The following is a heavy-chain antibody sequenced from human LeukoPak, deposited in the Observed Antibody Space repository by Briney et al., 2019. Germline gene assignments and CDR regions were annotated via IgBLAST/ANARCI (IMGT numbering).Heavy chain of an antibody. CDR3: ARGRSPGTAKRGWFDP. CDR2: INHSGGT. CDR1: GGSFSGYY. D-gene: IGHD2-21*02. J-gene: IGHJ5*02. Sequence: TSETLSLTCAVYGGSFSGYYWSWIRQPPGKGLEWIGEINHSGGTNYNPSLKSRVTISVDTSKNQFSLKLSSVTAADTAVYYCARGRSPGTAKRGWFDPWGQGTLVTVSS. V-gene: IGHV4-34*01.